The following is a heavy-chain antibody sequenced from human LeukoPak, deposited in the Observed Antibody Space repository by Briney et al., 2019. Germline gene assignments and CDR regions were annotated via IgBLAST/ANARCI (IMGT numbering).Heavy chain of an antibody. D-gene: IGHD6-6*01. V-gene: IGHV3-21*01. J-gene: IGHJ6*02. Sequence: GRSLRLSCAASGFTFSSYSMNWVRQAPGKGLEWVSSISSSSSYIYYADSVKGRFTISRDNAKNSLYLQMNSLRAEDTAVYYCARVFPIAARPLYYYGMDVWGQGTTVTVSS. CDR1: GFTFSSYS. CDR2: ISSSSSYI. CDR3: ARVFPIAARPLYYYGMDV.